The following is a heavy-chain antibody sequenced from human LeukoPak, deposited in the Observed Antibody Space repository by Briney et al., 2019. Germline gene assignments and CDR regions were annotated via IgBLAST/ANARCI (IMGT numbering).Heavy chain of an antibody. CDR3: ARKIRSYGWAGDAFDI. J-gene: IGHJ3*02. D-gene: IGHD5-18*01. CDR2: IHSGDSTT. CDR1: GFTFRSHS. Sequence: PGGSLRLSCAASGFTFRSHSMNWVRQAPGKGLEWISYIHSGDSTTYYADSVKGRFTISRDNAKNSLYLQMNSLRAEDTAVYYCARKIRSYGWAGDAFDIWGQGTMVTVSS. V-gene: IGHV3-48*04.